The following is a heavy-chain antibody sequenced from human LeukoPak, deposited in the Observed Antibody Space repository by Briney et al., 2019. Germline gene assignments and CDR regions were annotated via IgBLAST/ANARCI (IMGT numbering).Heavy chain of an antibody. Sequence: ASVKVSCKASGYTFTSYGISWVRQAPGQGLEWMGWISAYNGNTNYAQKLQGRVTMTTDTSTSTAYMELRSLRSDDTAVYYCARDPSLYGSGPGRYFQHWGQGTLVTVSS. V-gene: IGHV1-18*01. CDR1: GYTFTSYG. CDR3: ARDPSLYGSGPGRYFQH. J-gene: IGHJ1*01. CDR2: ISAYNGNT. D-gene: IGHD3-10*01.